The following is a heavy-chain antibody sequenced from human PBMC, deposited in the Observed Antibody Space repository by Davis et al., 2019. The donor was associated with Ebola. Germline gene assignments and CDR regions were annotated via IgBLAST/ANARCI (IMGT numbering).Heavy chain of an antibody. Sequence: MPSETLSLTCTVYGGSFSGYYWSWIRQPPGKGLEWIGEINHSGSTNYNPSLKSRVTISVDTSKNQFSLKLSSVTAADTAVYYCARQHTHYYYYGMDVWGQGTTVTVSS. D-gene: IGHD2-15*01. CDR2: INHSGST. J-gene: IGHJ6*02. V-gene: IGHV4-34*01. CDR3: ARQHTHYYYYGMDV. CDR1: GGSFSGYY.